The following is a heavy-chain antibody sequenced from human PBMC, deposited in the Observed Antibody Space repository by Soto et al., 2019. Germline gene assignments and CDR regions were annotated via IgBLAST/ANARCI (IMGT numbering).Heavy chain of an antibody. CDR3: AKDWGTAGYSSSWYAFDI. V-gene: IGHV3-23*01. Sequence: GGSLRLSCAASGFTFSSYAMSWVRQAPGKGLEWVSAISGSGGSTYYADSVKGRFTISRDNSKNTLYLQMNSLRAEDTDVYSRAKDWGTAGYSSSWYAFDIWGQGTMVTVSS. CDR1: GFTFSSYA. CDR2: ISGSGGST. D-gene: IGHD6-13*01. J-gene: IGHJ3*02.